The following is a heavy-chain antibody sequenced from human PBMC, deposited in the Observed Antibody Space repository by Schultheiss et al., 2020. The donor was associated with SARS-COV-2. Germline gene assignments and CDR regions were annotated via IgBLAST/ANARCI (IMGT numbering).Heavy chain of an antibody. D-gene: IGHD3-10*01. Sequence: GESLKISCAASGFTVSSNYMSWVRQAPGKGLEWVAVISYDGSNEYHADSVKGRFTISRDNSKNTVSLQMNSLRPEDTAVYYCARPRHYYGSGVYYHDFDWWGLGTLVTVSS. V-gene: IGHV3-30*03. J-gene: IGHJ4*02. CDR2: ISYDGSNE. CDR1: GFTVSSNY. CDR3: ARPRHYYGSGVYYHDFDW.